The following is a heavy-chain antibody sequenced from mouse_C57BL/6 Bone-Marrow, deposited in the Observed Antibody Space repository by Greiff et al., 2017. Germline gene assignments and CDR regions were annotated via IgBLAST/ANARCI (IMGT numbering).Heavy chain of an antibody. J-gene: IGHJ2*01. V-gene: IGHV1-26*01. Sequence: VQLQQSGPELVKPGASVKISCKASGYTFTDYYMNWVKQSHGKSLEWIGDINPNNGGTSYNQKFKGKATLTVDKSSSTAYMELRSLTSEDSAVYYCARSTGYGRSGGYFDYWGQGTTLTVSS. CDR1: GYTFTDYY. CDR3: ARSTGYGRSGGYFDY. D-gene: IGHD1-1*01. CDR2: INPNNGGT.